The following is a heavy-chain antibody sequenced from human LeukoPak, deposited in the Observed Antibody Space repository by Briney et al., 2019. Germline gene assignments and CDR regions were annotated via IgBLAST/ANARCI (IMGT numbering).Heavy chain of an antibody. CDR2: IYYRVTS. CDR1: GDSISTYY. V-gene: IGHV4-59*12. CDR3: ASGSDSTAFDY. Sequence: SETLSLTCTVSGDSISTYYWSWIRQPPGKGLEWIGYIYYRVTSDYNPSLKSRVTISVDTSKNQFSLKLSSVTAADTAVYYCASGSDSTAFDYWGQGTLVTVSS. D-gene: IGHD1-26*01. J-gene: IGHJ4*02.